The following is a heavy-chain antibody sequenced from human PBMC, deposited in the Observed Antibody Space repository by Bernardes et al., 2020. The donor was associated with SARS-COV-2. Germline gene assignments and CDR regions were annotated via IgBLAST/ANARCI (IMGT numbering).Heavy chain of an antibody. J-gene: IGHJ6*02. CDR1: GYTFTSYY. Sequence: ASVKVSCKASGYTFTSYYMHWVRQAPGQGLEWMGIINPSGGSTSYAQKFQGRVTMTRDTSTSTVYMELSSLRSEDTAVYYCARDQSSGYDSIYYYYGMDVWGQGTTVTVSS. CDR2: INPSGGST. CDR3: ARDQSSGYDSIYYYYGMDV. D-gene: IGHD5-12*01. V-gene: IGHV1-46*01.